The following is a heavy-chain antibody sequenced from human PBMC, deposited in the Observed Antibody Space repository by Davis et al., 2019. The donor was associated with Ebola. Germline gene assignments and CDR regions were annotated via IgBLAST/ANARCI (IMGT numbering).Heavy chain of an antibody. CDR2: IYYSGST. J-gene: IGHJ4*02. Sequence: SETLSLTCTVSGGSISSSSYYWGWIRQPPGKGLEWIGYIYYSGSTNYNPSLKSRVTISVDTSKNQFSLKLSSVTAADTAVYYCARGYSSGWYWPFFDYWGQGTLVTVSS. D-gene: IGHD6-19*01. CDR3: ARGYSSGWYWPFFDY. V-gene: IGHV4-61*05. CDR1: GGSISSSSYY.